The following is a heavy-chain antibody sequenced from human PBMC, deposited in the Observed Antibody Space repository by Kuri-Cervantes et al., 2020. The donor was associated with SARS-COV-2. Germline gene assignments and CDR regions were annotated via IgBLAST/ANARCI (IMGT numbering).Heavy chain of an antibody. J-gene: IGHJ6*03. CDR1: GLTFSSYS. CDR3: ARDPRLWAWGVIISDYYYYMDV. CDR2: ISTSSSTI. V-gene: IGHV3-48*01. D-gene: IGHD3-10*01. Sequence: GGSLRLSCAASGLTFSSYSMNWVRQAPGKGLEWVSYISTSSSTIYYADSVKGRFTISRDNAKNSLFLQMNILRAEDKAVYYCARDPRLWAWGVIISDYYYYMDVWGKGTTVTVSS.